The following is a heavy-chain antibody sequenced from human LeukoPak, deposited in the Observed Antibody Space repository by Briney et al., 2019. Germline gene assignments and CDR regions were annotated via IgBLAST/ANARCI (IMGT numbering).Heavy chain of an antibody. Sequence: ASVKVSCQASGYTFTSYGISWVRQAPGHGLEWMGWISAYNGNTNYAQKLQGRVTMTTDTSTSTAYMEMRSLRSDDTAVYYCARVVLWFGDLLPNGMDVWGKGTTVTVSS. CDR3: ARVVLWFGDLLPNGMDV. CDR2: ISAYNGNT. CDR1: GYTFTSYG. V-gene: IGHV1-18*04. D-gene: IGHD3-10*01. J-gene: IGHJ6*04.